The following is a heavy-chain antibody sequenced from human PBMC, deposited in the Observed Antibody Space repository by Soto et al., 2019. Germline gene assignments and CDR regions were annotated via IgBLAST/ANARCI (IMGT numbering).Heavy chain of an antibody. V-gene: IGHV1-2*02. CDR1: GYILSGYC. J-gene: IGHJ1*01. CDR2: MKPDDGGP. Sequence: ASVKVSCKSSGYILSGYCIHWVRQAPGQGLEWLGWMKPDDGGPNYAQNFQGRVIMTRDTSTDTDYMELTRLTSDDTAVYFCVIQLRTKGRGVETESHTRKERWGQ. D-gene: IGHD1-1*01. CDR3: VIQLRTKGRGVETESHTRKER.